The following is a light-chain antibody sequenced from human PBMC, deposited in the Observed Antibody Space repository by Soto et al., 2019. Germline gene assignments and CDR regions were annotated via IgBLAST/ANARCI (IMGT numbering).Light chain of an antibody. CDR3: QSYDSSLSAVV. CDR2: VNS. CDR1: SSNIGAGYD. J-gene: IGLJ2*01. V-gene: IGLV1-40*01. Sequence: QSVLTQPPSVSGAPGQRVTTSCTGSSSNIGAGYDVHWYQQLPGTAPKLLIYVNSNRPSGVPDRFSGSKSGTSASLAITGLQAEDEADYYCQSYDSSLSAVVFGGGTKVTVL.